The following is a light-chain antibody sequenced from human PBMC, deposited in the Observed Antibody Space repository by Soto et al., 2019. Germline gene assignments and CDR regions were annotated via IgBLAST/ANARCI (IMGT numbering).Light chain of an antibody. CDR2: AAS. CDR3: QQVNSFPRT. V-gene: IGKV1-6*01. CDR1: QGIRDE. Sequence: AIQMTQSPSSMSASVGDRVTITCRASQGIRDELGWYQQKAGKAPNLLISAASRLQSGVPSRFSGRGSGTDFTLTLSSLQPEDFATYYCQQVNSFPRTFGQGTRLEIK. J-gene: IGKJ5*01.